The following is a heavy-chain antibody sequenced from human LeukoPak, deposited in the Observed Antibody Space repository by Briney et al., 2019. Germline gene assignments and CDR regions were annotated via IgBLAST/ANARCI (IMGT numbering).Heavy chain of an antibody. J-gene: IGHJ4*02. Sequence: PGGSLRLSCAASGFTFSSYAMHWVRQAPGKGLEWVAVISYDGSNKYYADSVKGRFTISRDNSKNTLYLQMNSLRAEDTAVYYCARERYFDWLLGGHFDYWGQGTLVTVSS. CDR3: ARERYFDWLLGGHFDY. V-gene: IGHV3-30-3*01. CDR2: ISYDGSNK. CDR1: GFTFSSYA. D-gene: IGHD3-9*01.